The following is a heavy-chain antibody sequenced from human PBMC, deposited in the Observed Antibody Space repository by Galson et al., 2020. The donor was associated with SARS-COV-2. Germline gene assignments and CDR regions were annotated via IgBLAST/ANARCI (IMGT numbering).Heavy chain of an antibody. CDR3: ARWNYYASGSYYSSFDY. Sequence: ASETLSLTCTVSGASISSGSYYWSWIRQYPRQGLQWIGFISHSGNTYYNPSLKSRVTISPDTSKNQFSLQLSSVTAADTAVYYCARWNYYASGSYYSSFDYWGQGSLVTVSS. CDR2: ISHSGNT. D-gene: IGHD3-10*01. CDR1: GASISSGSYY. V-gene: IGHV4-31*03. J-gene: IGHJ4*02.